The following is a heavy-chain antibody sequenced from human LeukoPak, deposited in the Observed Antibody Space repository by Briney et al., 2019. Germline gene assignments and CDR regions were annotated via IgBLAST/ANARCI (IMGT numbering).Heavy chain of an antibody. Sequence: SVKVSCKASGGTCNSYSINWVRQAPGQGLEWMGGLNPFSGSAHYAQKFEDRVSITADESTRTTYMELSSLRSEDTAVYYCATVPVEQNTYGYTKFASFLDSWGPGTLVTVSS. CDR1: GGTCNSYS. CDR2: LNPFSGSA. V-gene: IGHV1-69*01. J-gene: IGHJ4*02. D-gene: IGHD3-9*01. CDR3: ATVPVEQNTYGYTKFASFLDS.